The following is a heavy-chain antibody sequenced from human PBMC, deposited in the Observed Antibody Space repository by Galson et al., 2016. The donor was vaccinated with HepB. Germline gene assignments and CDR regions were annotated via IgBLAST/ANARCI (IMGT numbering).Heavy chain of an antibody. CDR3: ARGQDSSSWPTGNV. CDR2: IYAGGSA. Sequence: SLRLSCAASGFAVSSDYMSWVRQAPGRGLEWVSVIYAGGSAYYADSVKGRFTISRDNSENTLYLQMDNLRAEDTAVYYCARGQDSSSWPTGNVWGQGTLVSVSS. V-gene: IGHV3-53*01. J-gene: IGHJ4*02. D-gene: IGHD3-22*01. CDR1: GFAVSSDY.